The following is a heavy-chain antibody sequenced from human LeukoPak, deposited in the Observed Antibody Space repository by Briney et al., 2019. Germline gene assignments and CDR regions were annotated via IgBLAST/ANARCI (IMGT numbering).Heavy chain of an antibody. V-gene: IGHV4-59*01. D-gene: IGHD3-3*01. CDR1: GFTFSSYE. Sequence: GSLRLSCAASGFTFSSYEMNWVRQAPGKGLEWIGYIYYSGSTNYNPSLKSRVTISVDTSKNQFSLKLSSVTAADTAVYYCARDHADFWSGYSYYGMDVWGQGTTVTVSS. CDR2: IYYSGST. CDR3: ARDHADFWSGYSYYGMDV. J-gene: IGHJ6*02.